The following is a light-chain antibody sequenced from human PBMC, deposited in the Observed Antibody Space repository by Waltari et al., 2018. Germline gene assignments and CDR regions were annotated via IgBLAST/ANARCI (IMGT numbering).Light chain of an antibody. CDR3: QHYVRLPVT. J-gene: IGKJ1*01. CDR1: HIILSA. V-gene: IGKV3-20*01. Sequence: EIMLTQSPGTLSLSPGERATLSCRASHIILSALAWYQQQPGPAPTLLIYDVPTRASSIPYRFSGSGSPTDFSITTSSLEPEDFAVYYCQHYVRLPVTFGQGTKLEFK. CDR2: DVP.